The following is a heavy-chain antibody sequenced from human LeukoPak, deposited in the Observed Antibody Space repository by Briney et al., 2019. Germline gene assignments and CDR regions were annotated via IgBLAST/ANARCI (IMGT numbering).Heavy chain of an antibody. D-gene: IGHD2-2*01. CDR3: ARGFVPAAMPFDY. Sequence: GGSLRLSCAASGFTFSSYAMHWVRQAPGKGLEWVAVISYDGSNKYYADSVKGRFTISRDNSKNTLYLQMNSLRAEDTAVYYCARGFVPAAMPFDYWGQGTLVTVSS. V-gene: IGHV3-30*04. CDR2: ISYDGSNK. CDR1: GFTFSSYA. J-gene: IGHJ4*02.